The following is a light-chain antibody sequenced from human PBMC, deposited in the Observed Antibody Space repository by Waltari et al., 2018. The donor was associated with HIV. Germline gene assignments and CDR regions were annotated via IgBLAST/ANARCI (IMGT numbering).Light chain of an antibody. CDR3: AAWDDSLHGYV. J-gene: IGLJ1*01. Sequence: QSVLTQPPSASGTPGQRVTIPCSGSSSNIGSNPINWYRQLPGTAPKLLIHSNNQWPSGVPYRFSGSKSGTSASLAISGLQSEDEADYYCAAWDDSLHGYVFGTGTKVTVV. CDR2: SNN. V-gene: IGLV1-44*01. CDR1: SSNIGSNP.